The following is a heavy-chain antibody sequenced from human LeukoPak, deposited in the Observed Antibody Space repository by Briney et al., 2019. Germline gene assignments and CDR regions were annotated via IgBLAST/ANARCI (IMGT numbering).Heavy chain of an antibody. CDR2: IYNIGGT. D-gene: IGHD6-19*01. Sequence: KPSETLSLTCSVSGGSVSRDYWSWIRQPPGKRLEWLGYIYNIGGTNYNPSHKSRVSISVDTSKNQFSLMLTSVTAADTAVYYCAREAVAGTLDYWGQGALVTVSS. CDR3: AREAVAGTLDY. J-gene: IGHJ4*02. V-gene: IGHV4-59*02. CDR1: GGSVSRDY.